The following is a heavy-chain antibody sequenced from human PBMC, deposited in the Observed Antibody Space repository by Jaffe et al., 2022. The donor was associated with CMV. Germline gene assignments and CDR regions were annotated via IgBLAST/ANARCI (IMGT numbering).Heavy chain of an antibody. Sequence: EVQLVESGGGLVKPGGSLRLSCAASGFTFSNAWMSWVRQAPGKGLEWVGRIKSKTDGGTTDYAAPVKGRFTISRDDSKNTLYLQMNSLKTEDTAVYYCTTDYRAQAIVVVPAAQYYYYMDVWGKGTTVTVSS. CDR3: TTDYRAQAIVVVPAAQYYYYMDV. V-gene: IGHV3-15*01. J-gene: IGHJ6*03. D-gene: IGHD2-2*01. CDR1: GFTFSNAW. CDR2: IKSKTDGGTT.